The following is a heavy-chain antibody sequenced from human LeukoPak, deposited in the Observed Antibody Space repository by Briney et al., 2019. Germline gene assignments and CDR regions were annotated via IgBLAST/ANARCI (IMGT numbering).Heavy chain of an antibody. V-gene: IGHV3-23*01. J-gene: IGHJ4*02. CDR2: ISATGGST. CDR3: ARSSSWYRRDFDY. D-gene: IGHD6-13*01. CDR1: GFTFSNYA. Sequence: AGGSLRLSCAASGFTFSNYAMSWVRQAPGKGLEWVSVISATGGSTYYADSVKGRFTISRDNSKNTLYLQMNSLRAEDTAVYYCARSSSWYRRDFDYWGQGTLVTVSS.